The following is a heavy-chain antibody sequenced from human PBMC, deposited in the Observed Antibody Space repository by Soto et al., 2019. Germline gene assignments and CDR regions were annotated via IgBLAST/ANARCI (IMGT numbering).Heavy chain of an antibody. V-gene: IGHV4-34*01. CDR1: GGSFSGYY. D-gene: IGHD3-3*01. CDR2: INHSGST. Sequence: SETLSLTCAVYGGSFSGYYWSWIRQPPGKGLEWIGEINHSGSTNYNPSLKSRVTISVDTSKNQFSLKLSSVTAADTAVYYCARVSIFGVVEHHYYYYGMDVWGQGTTVTVSS. CDR3: ARVSIFGVVEHHYYYYGMDV. J-gene: IGHJ6*02.